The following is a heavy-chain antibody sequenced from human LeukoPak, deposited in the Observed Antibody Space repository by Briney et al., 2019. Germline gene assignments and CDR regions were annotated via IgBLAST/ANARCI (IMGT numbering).Heavy chain of an antibody. J-gene: IGHJ4*02. V-gene: IGHV1-46*01. CDR3: ARDLKESYDFWSGYPYFDY. D-gene: IGHD3-3*01. CDR2: INPSGGST. Sequence: ASVKVSCKASGYTFTSYYMHWVRQAPGQGLEWMGIINPSGGSTSYAQKFQGRVTMTRDTSTSTVYMELSSLRSEDTAVYYCARDLKESYDFWSGYPYFDYWGQGTLVTVSS. CDR1: GYTFTSYY.